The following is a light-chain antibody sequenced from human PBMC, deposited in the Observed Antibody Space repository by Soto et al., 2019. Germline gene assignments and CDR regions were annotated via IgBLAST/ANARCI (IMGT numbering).Light chain of an antibody. CDR2: TAS. J-gene: IGKJ4*01. CDR3: HKYGPSPLT. Sequence: EIVLTQSPGTLSLSPGERATLSCMASQSVASSFIAWFQQKPGQPPRLLIYTASSRAPGIPDRFTASGSGTHFTLTISRLEPEDLAVYYCHKYGPSPLTFGGGTKVEI. CDR1: QSVASSF. V-gene: IGKV3-20*01.